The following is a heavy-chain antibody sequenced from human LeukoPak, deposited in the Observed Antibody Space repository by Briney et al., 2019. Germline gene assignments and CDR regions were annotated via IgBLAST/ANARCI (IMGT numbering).Heavy chain of an antibody. V-gene: IGHV4-34*01. CDR3: ARGRVAARRGFGY. CDR2: INHSGST. Sequence: KSSETLSLTCAVYGGSFSGYYWSWIRQPPGKGLEWIGEINHSGSTNYNPSLKSRVTISVDTSKNQFSLKLSSVTAADTAVYYCARGRVAARRGFGYWGQGTLVTVSS. CDR1: GGSFSGYY. D-gene: IGHD6-6*01. J-gene: IGHJ4*02.